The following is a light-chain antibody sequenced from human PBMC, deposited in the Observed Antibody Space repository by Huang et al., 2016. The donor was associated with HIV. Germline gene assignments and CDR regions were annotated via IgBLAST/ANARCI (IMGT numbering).Light chain of an antibody. Sequence: DIIMTQSPDSLAVSLGARATLNCRSSQSVYSSSTSKAYMAWFQQKPGQPPRWLPFWESTREAGVPDLFSGSGSGTHFTLTIANLEAEDAAIYYCQQYYSSPQTFGQGTRVEVK. CDR2: WES. V-gene: IGKV4-1*01. CDR3: QQYYSSPQT. J-gene: IGKJ1*01. CDR1: QSVYSSSTSKAY.